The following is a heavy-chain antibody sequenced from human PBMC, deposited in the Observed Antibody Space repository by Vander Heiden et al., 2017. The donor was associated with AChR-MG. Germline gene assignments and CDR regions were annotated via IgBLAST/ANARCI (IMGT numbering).Heavy chain of an antibody. CDR2: ISSSSSYI. D-gene: IGHD2-15*01. Sequence: EVQLVESGGGLVKPGWSLRLSCAAAGLTFSSYSMNWVRQAPGKGLEWVSSISSSSSYIYYADSVKGRFTISRDNAKNSLYLQMNSLRAEDTAVYYCARGPRTVVTSIIDYWGQGTLVTVSS. CDR1: GLTFSSYS. V-gene: IGHV3-21*01. J-gene: IGHJ4*02. CDR3: ARGPRTVVTSIIDY.